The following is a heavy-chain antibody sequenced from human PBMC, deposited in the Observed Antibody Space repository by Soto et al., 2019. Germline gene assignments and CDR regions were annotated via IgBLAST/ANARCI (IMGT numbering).Heavy chain of an antibody. D-gene: IGHD5-12*01. CDR1: GGTFSSYA. V-gene: IGHV1-69*12. CDR3: ASLLRGYSGTGDY. Sequence: QVQLVQSGAEVKKPGSSVKVSCKASGGTFSSYAISWVRQAPGQGLEWMGGIIPIFGTAKYAQKFQGRDTITADESTSTAYMELSSLRSEDTAVYYCASLLRGYSGTGDYWGQGTLVTVSS. J-gene: IGHJ4*02. CDR2: IIPIFGTA.